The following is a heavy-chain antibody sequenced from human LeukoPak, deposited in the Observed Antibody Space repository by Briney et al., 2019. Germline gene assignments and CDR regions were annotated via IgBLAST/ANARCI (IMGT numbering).Heavy chain of an antibody. D-gene: IGHD5-12*01. J-gene: IGHJ5*01. CDR2: ITVSGSST. V-gene: IGHV3-23*01. CDR3: AKDRYSGSPHWFDS. Sequence: TGGSLRLSCAASGFNFNNYAMTWVRQAPGKGLERVSGITVSGSSTYYADSVKGRFSISRDNSKNTLYLQMNSLRAEDTAVYYCAKDRYSGSPHWFDSWGQGTQVTVSS. CDR1: GFNFNNYA.